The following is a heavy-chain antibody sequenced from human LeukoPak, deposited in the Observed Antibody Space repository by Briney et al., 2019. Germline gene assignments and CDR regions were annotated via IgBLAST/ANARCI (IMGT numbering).Heavy chain of an antibody. Sequence: GGSLRLSCAASGFTFSSYAMQWVRQAPGKGLEWVAVISYDGSNKYYADSVKGRFTISRDNSKNTLYLQMNSLRAEDTAVYYCAGLGYSYGYEDYWGQGTLVTVSS. CDR1: GFTFSSYA. V-gene: IGHV3-30-3*01. CDR2: ISYDGSNK. D-gene: IGHD5-18*01. J-gene: IGHJ4*02. CDR3: AGLGYSYGYEDY.